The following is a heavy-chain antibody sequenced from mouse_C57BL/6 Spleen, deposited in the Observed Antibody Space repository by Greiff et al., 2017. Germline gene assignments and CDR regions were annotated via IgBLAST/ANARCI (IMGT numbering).Heavy chain of an antibody. CDR1: GYTFTSYW. D-gene: IGHD1-1*01. CDR2: IDPSDSYT. CDR3: ASITTVVAPPFDY. V-gene: IGHV1-59*01. J-gene: IGHJ2*01. Sequence: QVQLQQPGAELVRPGTSVKLSCKASGYTFTSYWMHWVKQRPGQGLEWIGVIDPSDSYTNYNQKFKGKATLTVDTSSSTAYMQLSSLTSEDSAVYYCASITTVVAPPFDYWGQGTTLTVSS.